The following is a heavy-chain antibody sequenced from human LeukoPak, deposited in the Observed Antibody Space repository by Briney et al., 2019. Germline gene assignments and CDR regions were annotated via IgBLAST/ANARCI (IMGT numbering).Heavy chain of an antibody. Sequence: GGSLRLSCAASGFTFSSYAMHWVRQAPGKGLEWVAVISYDGSNKYYADSVKGRFTISRGNSKNTLYLQMNSLRAEDTAVYYCARANAWYYMDVWGKGTTVTVSS. J-gene: IGHJ6*03. CDR3: ARANAWYYMDV. V-gene: IGHV3-30*01. CDR2: ISYDGSNK. CDR1: GFTFSSYA.